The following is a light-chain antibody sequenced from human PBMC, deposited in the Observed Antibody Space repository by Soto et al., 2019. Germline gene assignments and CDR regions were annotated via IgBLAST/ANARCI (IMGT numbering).Light chain of an antibody. Sequence: VLTQSAISLSLFLGDRATLSCRASQTVSNNYLAGYQQKPGQAPMLLVYDAYNRATGIPPRFSGSGSGTDXTLTXSSLEPEDFAVYYGKQHRNWQGATFGGGPKGDIK. V-gene: IGKV3D-11*02. CDR2: DAY. CDR3: KQHRNWQGAT. J-gene: IGKJ4*01. CDR1: QTVSNNY.